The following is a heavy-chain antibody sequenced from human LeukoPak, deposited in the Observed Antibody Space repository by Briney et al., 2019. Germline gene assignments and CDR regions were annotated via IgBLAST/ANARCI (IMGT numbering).Heavy chain of an antibody. CDR2: INHSGST. Sequence: SETLSLTCAVYGGSFSGYYWSWIRQPPGKGLEWIGEINHSGSTNYNPSLKSRVTISVDTSKNQFSLKLSSVTAADTAVYYCARVVGGWYGGPASLGNFDYWGQGTLVTVSS. CDR1: GGSFSGYY. V-gene: IGHV4-34*01. D-gene: IGHD6-19*01. J-gene: IGHJ4*02. CDR3: ARVVGGWYGGPASLGNFDY.